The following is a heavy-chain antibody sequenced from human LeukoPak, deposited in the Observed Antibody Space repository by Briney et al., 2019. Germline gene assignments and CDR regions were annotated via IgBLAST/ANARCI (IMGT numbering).Heavy chain of an antibody. J-gene: IGHJ4*02. V-gene: IGHV3-43D*04. CDR1: GFTFDDYA. D-gene: IGHD4-23*01. CDR3: AKGFGNALDY. Sequence: GGSLRLSCAASGFTFDDYAMQWVRQAPGKGREWVSLISWGGGRTYYADSVKGRFTISRDNSKNSLYLQMNSLRAEDTALYYCAKGFGNALDYWGQGTLVTVSS. CDR2: ISWGGGRT.